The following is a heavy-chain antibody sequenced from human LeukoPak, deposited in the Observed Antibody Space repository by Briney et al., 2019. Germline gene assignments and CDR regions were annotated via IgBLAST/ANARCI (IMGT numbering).Heavy chain of an antibody. Sequence: GGSLRLSCAASGFTFSSYAMSWVRQAPGKGLEWVSAISGSGGSTYYADSVKGRFTISRDNSKNTLYLQMNSLRAEDTAVYYCAKDRRPGLRWELPYFDYWGQGTLVTVSS. V-gene: IGHV3-23*01. CDR2: ISGSGGST. J-gene: IGHJ4*02. D-gene: IGHD1-26*01. CDR1: GFTFSSYA. CDR3: AKDRRPGLRWELPYFDY.